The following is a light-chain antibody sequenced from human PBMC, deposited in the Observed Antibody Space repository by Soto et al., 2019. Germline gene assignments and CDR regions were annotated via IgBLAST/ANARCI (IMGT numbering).Light chain of an antibody. CDR3: SSFTVSSTVI. CDR2: DVT. V-gene: IGLV2-14*01. J-gene: IGLJ2*01. CDR1: TSDVGGYNY. Sequence: QSVLTQPASVSGSPGQSSTISCTGTTSDVGGYNYVSWYQQHPGKAPKLIIYDVTNRPSGVSNRFSGSNSGNTASLTISGLQAEDEADYYCSSFTVSSTVIFGGGTKLTVL.